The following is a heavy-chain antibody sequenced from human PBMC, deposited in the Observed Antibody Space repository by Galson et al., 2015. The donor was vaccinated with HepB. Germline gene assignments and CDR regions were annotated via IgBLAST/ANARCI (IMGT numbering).Heavy chain of an antibody. Sequence: SVKVSCKASGYTFTSYYMHWVRQAPGQGLEWMGIINPSGGSTSYAQKFQGRVTMTRDTSTSTVYMELSSLRSEDTAVYYCARGYRPTTGDWRLAYWGQGTLVTVSS. J-gene: IGHJ4*02. V-gene: IGHV1-46*01. CDR1: GYTFTSYY. D-gene: IGHD3/OR15-3a*01. CDR2: INPSGGST. CDR3: ARGYRPTTGDWRLAY.